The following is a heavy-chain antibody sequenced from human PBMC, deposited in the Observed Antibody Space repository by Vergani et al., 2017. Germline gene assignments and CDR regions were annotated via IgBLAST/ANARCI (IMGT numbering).Heavy chain of an antibody. J-gene: IGHJ6*02. D-gene: IGHD3-10*01. CDR1: DSSIMTNPY. CDR3: ARHRGSGGFFPSSYFYGMDV. CDR2: IHHSGDT. Sequence: QVQLQESCPGLVKPSETLTLTCDVSDSSIMTNPYWGWFRQSPGKGLEWIGCIHHSGDTHYNSSLKRRVSISLVSSSKFSLSLTSVTAADTAIYYCARHRGSGGFFPSSYFYGMDVWGHGTTVTVSS. V-gene: IGHV4-38-2*01.